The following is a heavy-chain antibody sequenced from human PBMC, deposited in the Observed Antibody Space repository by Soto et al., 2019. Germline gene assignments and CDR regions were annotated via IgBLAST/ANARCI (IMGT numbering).Heavy chain of an antibody. Sequence: PGGSLRLSCAASGFTFSSYSMNWVRQAPGKGLEWVSYISSSSSTIYYADSVKGRFTISRDNAKNSLYLQMNSLRAEDTAVYYCARAISGYSGYDSRGYYYYYYVDVWGKGTTVTVSS. CDR1: GFTFSSYS. CDR2: ISSSSSTI. CDR3: ARAISGYSGYDSRGYYYYYYVDV. V-gene: IGHV3-48*01. J-gene: IGHJ6*03. D-gene: IGHD5-12*01.